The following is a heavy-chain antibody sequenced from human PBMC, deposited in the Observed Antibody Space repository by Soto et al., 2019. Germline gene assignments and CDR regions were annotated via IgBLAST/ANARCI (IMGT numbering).Heavy chain of an antibody. CDR2: MYDSGST. J-gene: IGHJ4*02. V-gene: IGHV4-59*01. Sequence: QVQLQESGPGMEKPSETLSLSCFVSGGSISGYFWSWIRQPPGKGLEWIAFMYDSGSTNYNPSLKSRVSISLDTSKNQFSLKLNTVTAADTAVYYCARGWSSSWPYWGQRTLVTVSS. D-gene: IGHD6-13*01. CDR1: GGSISGYF. CDR3: ARGWSSSWPY.